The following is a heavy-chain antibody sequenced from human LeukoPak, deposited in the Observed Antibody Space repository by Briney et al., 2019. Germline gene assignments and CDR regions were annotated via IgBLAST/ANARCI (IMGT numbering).Heavy chain of an antibody. V-gene: IGHV1-8*03. D-gene: IGHD7-27*01. CDR3: ARRKFLGWFDP. J-gene: IGHJ5*02. CDR2: LNPNSGNA. CDR1: GYIFTTYD. Sequence: GASVKVSCKASGYIFTTYDIGWVRQATGQGLEWMGWLNPNSGNAGYAQKFRGRVTISRNTSISTAYMELSSLRSDDTAIYYCARRKFLGWFDPWGQGTLVTVSS.